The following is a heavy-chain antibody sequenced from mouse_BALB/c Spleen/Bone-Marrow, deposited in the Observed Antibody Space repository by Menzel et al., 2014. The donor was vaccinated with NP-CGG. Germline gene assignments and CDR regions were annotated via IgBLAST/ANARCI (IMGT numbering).Heavy chain of an antibody. V-gene: IGHV4-1*02. J-gene: IGHJ4*01. Sequence: VQLKESGGGLVQPGGSLKLSCAASGFDSRGYWMSWVRQAPGKGLEWIGEINPNSSTINYTPSLKDKFIISRDNAKNTLYLQMSKVRSEDTALYYCARLGYYGTMDYWGQGTSVTVSS. D-gene: IGHD1-1*01. CDR2: INPNSSTI. CDR1: GFDSRGYW. CDR3: ARLGYYGTMDY.